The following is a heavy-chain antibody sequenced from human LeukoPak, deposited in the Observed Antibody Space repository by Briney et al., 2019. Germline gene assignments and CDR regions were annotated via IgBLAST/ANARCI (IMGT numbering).Heavy chain of an antibody. CDR1: GYTFTGYY. J-gene: IGHJ6*03. V-gene: IGHV1-2*02. CDR2: INPNSGGT. Sequence: ASVKVSCKASGYTFTGYYMHWVRQAPGQGLEWMGWINPNSGGTNYAQKFQGRVTMTRDTSTSTVYMELSSLRSEDTAVYYCARGDGGGSYYYYYMDVWGKGTTVTISS. CDR3: ARGDGGGSYYYYYMDV. D-gene: IGHD2-15*01.